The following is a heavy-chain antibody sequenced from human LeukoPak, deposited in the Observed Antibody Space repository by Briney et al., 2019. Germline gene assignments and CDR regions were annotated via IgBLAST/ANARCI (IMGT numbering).Heavy chain of an antibody. D-gene: IGHD3-22*01. J-gene: IGHJ4*02. V-gene: IGHV4-34*01. CDR2: INHSGST. CDR1: GGSFSGYY. CDR3: ARLHYDSSGYLLDY. Sequence: SETLSLTCAVYGGSFSGYYWSWIRQPPGKGLEWIGEINHSGSTNYNPSLKSRVTISVDTSKNQFSLKLSSVTAADTAVYYCARLHYDSSGYLLDYWGQGTLVTVSS.